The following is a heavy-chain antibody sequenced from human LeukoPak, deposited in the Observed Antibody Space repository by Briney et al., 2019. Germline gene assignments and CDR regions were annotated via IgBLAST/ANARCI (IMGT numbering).Heavy chain of an antibody. CDR1: GYTFTSYA. D-gene: IGHD6-19*01. V-gene: IGHV1-2*02. Sequence: ASVKVSYKASGYTFTSYAMVWVRQAPGQGLEWMGWINPNSGGTNYAQKFQGRVTMTRDTSISTAYMELSRLRSDDTAVYYCARDVSQWLDHPYFDYWGQGTLVTVSS. CDR2: INPNSGGT. CDR3: ARDVSQWLDHPYFDY. J-gene: IGHJ4*02.